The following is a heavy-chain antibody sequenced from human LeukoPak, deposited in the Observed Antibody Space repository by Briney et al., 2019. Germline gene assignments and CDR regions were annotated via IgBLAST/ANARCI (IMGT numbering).Heavy chain of an antibody. D-gene: IGHD1-26*01. CDR1: GFTFTSYS. CDR2: ISGGGGST. Sequence: GGSLRLSCAASGFTFTSYSMNWVRQAPGKGLEWVSTISGGGGSTYYADSVKGRFTISRDNSKNTLYLQMNSLRAEDTAVYYCAKGGKWDVTPFDYWGQGTLVTVSS. J-gene: IGHJ4*02. V-gene: IGHV3-23*01. CDR3: AKGGKWDVTPFDY.